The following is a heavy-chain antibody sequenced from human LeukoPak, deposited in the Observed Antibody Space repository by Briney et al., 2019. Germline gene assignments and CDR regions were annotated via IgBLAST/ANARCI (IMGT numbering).Heavy chain of an antibody. D-gene: IGHD6-19*01. CDR1: GYTFTSYG. CDR3: ASSMAVAGSYYYYAMDV. Sequence: ASVKVSCKTSGYTFTSYGISWVRQAPGQGLEWMGWISAYNGNTNYAQKLQGRVTMTADTSTSTAYMELRSLRSDDTAVYYCASSMAVAGSYYYYAMDVWGQGTTVTVSS. V-gene: IGHV1-18*01. CDR2: ISAYNGNT. J-gene: IGHJ6*02.